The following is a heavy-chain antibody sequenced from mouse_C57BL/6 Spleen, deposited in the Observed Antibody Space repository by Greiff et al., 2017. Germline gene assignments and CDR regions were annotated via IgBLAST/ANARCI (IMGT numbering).Heavy chain of an antibody. V-gene: IGHV7-3*01. Sequence: EVQGVESGGGLVQPGGSLSLSCAASGFTFTDYYMSWVRQPPGKALEWLGFIRNKANGYTTEYSASVKGRFTISRDNSQSILYLQMNALRAEDSATDYCARYLYYSNDFFYAMDYWGQGTSVTVSS. CDR3: ARYLYYSNDFFYAMDY. J-gene: IGHJ4*01. D-gene: IGHD2-5*01. CDR1: GFTFTDYY. CDR2: IRNKANGYTT.